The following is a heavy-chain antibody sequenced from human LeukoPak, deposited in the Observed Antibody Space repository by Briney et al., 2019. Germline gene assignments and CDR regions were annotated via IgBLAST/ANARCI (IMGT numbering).Heavy chain of an antibody. V-gene: IGHV4-59*11. J-gene: IGHJ4*02. CDR3: ARSTVVTTYFDY. D-gene: IGHD4-23*01. CDR2: IYYSGST. Sequence: SETLSLTCSVSGASISSHYWSWIRQPPGKGLEWIGYIYYSGSTNYNPSLKSRVTISVDTSKNQFSLKLSSVTAADTAVYYCARSTVVTTYFDYWGQGTLVTVSS. CDR1: GASISSHY.